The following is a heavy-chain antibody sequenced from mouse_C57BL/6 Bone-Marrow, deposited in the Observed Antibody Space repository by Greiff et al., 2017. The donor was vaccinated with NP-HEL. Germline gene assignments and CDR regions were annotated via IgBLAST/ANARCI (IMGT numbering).Heavy chain of an antibody. V-gene: IGHV2-9*02. CDR2: IWAGGST. CDR1: GFSLTSYG. D-gene: IGHD1-1*01. Sequence: VHLVESGPGLVAPSQSLSITCTVSGFSLTSYGVHWVRQPPGKGLEWLGVIWAGGSTNYNSALMSRLSISKDNSKSQVFLKMNSLQTDDTAMYYCAREDYYGSSPFAYWGQGTLVTVSA. CDR3: AREDYYGSSPFAY. J-gene: IGHJ3*01.